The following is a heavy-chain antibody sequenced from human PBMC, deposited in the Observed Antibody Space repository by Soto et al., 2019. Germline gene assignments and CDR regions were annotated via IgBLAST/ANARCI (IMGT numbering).Heavy chain of an antibody. Sequence: GGSLRLSCAASGFTFSSYAMSWVRQAPGKGLEWVSVISGSGGSTYYVDSVKGRFTMSRDNSKNTMYLQMNSLRAEDTAVYYCAKGYNYYYYGMDVWGQGTTVTVSS. CDR3: AKGYNYYYYGMDV. CDR1: GFTFSSYA. J-gene: IGHJ6*02. D-gene: IGHD1-1*01. V-gene: IGHV3-23*01. CDR2: ISGSGGST.